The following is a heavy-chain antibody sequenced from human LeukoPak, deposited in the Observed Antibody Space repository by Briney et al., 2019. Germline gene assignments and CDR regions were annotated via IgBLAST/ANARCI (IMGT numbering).Heavy chain of an antibody. D-gene: IGHD5-24*01. CDR1: GGSISSSSYY. CDR3: ARGLRGDGYKN. Sequence: SETLSLTCTVSGGSISSSSYYWGWIRQPPGKGLEWIGSIYYSGSTYYNPSLKSRVTISVDTSKNQFSLKLSSVSAADTAVYYCARGLRGDGYKNWGQGTLVTVSS. V-gene: IGHV4-39*07. CDR2: IYYSGST. J-gene: IGHJ4*02.